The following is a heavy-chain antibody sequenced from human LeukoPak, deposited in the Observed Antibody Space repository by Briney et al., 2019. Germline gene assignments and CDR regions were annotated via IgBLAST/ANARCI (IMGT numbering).Heavy chain of an antibody. CDR2: MNPNSGNT. J-gene: IGHJ4*02. CDR3: ARVGVATRNFDY. D-gene: IGHD5-24*01. CDR1: GYTFTSYD. V-gene: IGHV1-8*01. Sequence: GASVKVSCKASGYTFTSYDINWVRQATGQGLEWMGWMNPNSGNTGYAQKFQGRVTMTRNTSISTAYMELSSLRSEDTAVYYCARVGVATRNFDYWGQGTLVTVSS.